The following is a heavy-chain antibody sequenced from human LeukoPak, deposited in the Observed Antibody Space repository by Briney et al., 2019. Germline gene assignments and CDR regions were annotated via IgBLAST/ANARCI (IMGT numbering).Heavy chain of an antibody. D-gene: IGHD3-10*01. J-gene: IGHJ4*02. Sequence: PGGSLRLSCAASAFTVSSNYMSLIRQPPGKGLEWIGEINHSGSTNYNPSLKSRVTISVDTSKNQFSLKLSSVTAADTAVYYCARAWFPNFYFDYWGQGTLVTVSS. CDR1: AFTVSSNY. CDR3: ARAWFPNFYFDY. V-gene: IGHV4-34*01. CDR2: INHSGST.